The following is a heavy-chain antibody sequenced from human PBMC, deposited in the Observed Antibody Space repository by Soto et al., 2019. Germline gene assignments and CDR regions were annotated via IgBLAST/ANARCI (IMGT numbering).Heavy chain of an antibody. D-gene: IGHD5-18*01. CDR2: IYYNGNT. CDR3: ARGYHGYSYANFDY. V-gene: IGHV4-59*01. CDR1: GVSINTYY. Sequence: PSETLSLTCTVSGVSINTYYWNWSRQPPGKGLEWIAYIYYNGNTDSNPSLEGRVTISLDTPKNQLSLELSSVTAADTAVYYCARGYHGYSYANFDYWGQGILVTVSS. J-gene: IGHJ4*02.